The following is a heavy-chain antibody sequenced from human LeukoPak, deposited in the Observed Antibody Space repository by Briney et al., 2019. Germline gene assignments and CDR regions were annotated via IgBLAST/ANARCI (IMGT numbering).Heavy chain of an antibody. CDR1: GFTFSSYD. D-gene: IGHD3-22*01. J-gene: IGHJ4*02. CDR2: IGTAGDT. Sequence: GGSLRLSCAASGFTFSSYDMHWVRQATGKGLEWVSAIGTAGDTYYPGSVKGRFTISRENAKNSLYLQMNSLRAGDTAVYYCARGRVLYDSSGYYPHYFDYWGQGTLVTVSS. V-gene: IGHV3-13*04. CDR3: ARGRVLYDSSGYYPHYFDY.